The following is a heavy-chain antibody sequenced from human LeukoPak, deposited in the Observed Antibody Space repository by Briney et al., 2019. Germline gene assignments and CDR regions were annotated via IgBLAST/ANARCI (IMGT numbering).Heavy chain of an antibody. Sequence: SETLSLTCTVSGDSISGYFWSWIRQTPGKGLEWIGYVHYSGATNYNPSLKSRVTISVDTSKNQFSLKLSSVTAADTAVYYCARLPGAYYGRDYWGQGTLVTVSS. CDR1: GDSISGYF. D-gene: IGHD3-10*01. CDR2: VHYSGAT. J-gene: IGHJ4*02. CDR3: ARLPGAYYGRDY. V-gene: IGHV4-59*12.